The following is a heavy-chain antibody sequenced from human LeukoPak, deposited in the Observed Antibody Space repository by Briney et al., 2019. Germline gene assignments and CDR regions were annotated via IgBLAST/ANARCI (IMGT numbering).Heavy chain of an antibody. V-gene: IGHV3-23*01. CDR3: AKSPGYFDY. CDR2: ISSSGGFT. CDR1: AFTFSSYA. D-gene: IGHD3-10*01. Sequence: GGSLRLSCAASAFTFSSYAMSWVRQAPGKGLEWVSGISSSGGFTYYADSVKGRFTISRDNSKNTLYLQMDSLRAEDTAVYYCAKSPGYFDYWGQGTLVTVSS. J-gene: IGHJ4*02.